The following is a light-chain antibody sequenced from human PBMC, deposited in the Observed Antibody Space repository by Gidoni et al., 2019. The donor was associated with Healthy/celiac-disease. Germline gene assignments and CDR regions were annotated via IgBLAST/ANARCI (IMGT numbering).Light chain of an antibody. J-gene: IGKJ4*01. V-gene: IGKV2-28*01. CDR3: MQALQTPST. CDR1: QSLLHSNGYNY. Sequence: DIVMTQSPLSLPVTPGEPAPIPCRSSQSLLHSNGYNYLDWYLQKPGQSPQLLIYLGSNRASGVPDRFSGSGSGTDFTLKISRVEAEDVGVYYCMQALQTPSTFGGGTKVEIK. CDR2: LGS.